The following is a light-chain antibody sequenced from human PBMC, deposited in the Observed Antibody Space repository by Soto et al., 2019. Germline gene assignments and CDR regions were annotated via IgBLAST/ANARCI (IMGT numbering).Light chain of an antibody. CDR2: DVN. CDR3: CSYAGSKTFI. V-gene: IGLV2-11*01. CDR1: SSDVGAYNY. J-gene: IGLJ2*01. Sequence: QSALTQPRSVSGSPEQSVTISCTGTSSDVGAYNYVSWYQQYPDKVPKVIIYDVNQRPSGVPDRFSGSKSANTASLTISGLQPEDEADYYCCSYAGSKTFILGGGTEVTVL.